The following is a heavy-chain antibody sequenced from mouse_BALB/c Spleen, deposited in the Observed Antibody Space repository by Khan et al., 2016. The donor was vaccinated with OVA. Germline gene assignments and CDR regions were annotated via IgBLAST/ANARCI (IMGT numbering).Heavy chain of an antibody. CDR2: ISNGGSYT. CDR1: GFAFSSYD. CDR3: ARHGGFNPYFAMDY. Sequence: EVKLVESGGGLVKPGGSLKLSCAASGFAFSSYDMSWVRQTPERRLEWVALISNGGSYTNYPDSVKGRFPISRDNARNTLYLQVSSLRSEDTALYYCARHGGFNPYFAMDYWGQGTSVTVSS. J-gene: IGHJ4*01. V-gene: IGHV5-9*02.